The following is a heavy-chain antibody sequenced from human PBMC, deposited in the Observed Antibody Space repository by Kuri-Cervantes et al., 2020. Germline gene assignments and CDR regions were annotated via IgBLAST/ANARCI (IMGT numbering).Heavy chain of an antibody. V-gene: IGHV4-34*01. D-gene: IGHD3-3*01. Sequence: SETLSLTCAVYGRSFNTYYWSWIRQSPGRGLEWIGEINHSGSTNYNPSLKSRVTISVDESKNQFSLKLSSVTAADTAEYYCARLWSSPPYYFDYWGQGTLVTVSS. CDR3: ARLWSSPPYYFDY. CDR1: GRSFNTYY. J-gene: IGHJ4*02. CDR2: INHSGST.